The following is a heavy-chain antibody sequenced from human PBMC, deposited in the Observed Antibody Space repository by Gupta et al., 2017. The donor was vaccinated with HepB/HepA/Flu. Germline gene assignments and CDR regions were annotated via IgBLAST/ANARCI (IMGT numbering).Heavy chain of an antibody. J-gene: IGHJ4*02. CDR3: ARGQSGRSSWFVFDD. D-gene: IGHD6-13*01. Sequence: QVQLVQSGAEVKKPGSSVRVSCKPSGDTFSNYAFTWIRQAPGQGLEWIGGIIPLFDTTKYSKRFQGRVTITADESTNTAYMALSSLTSDDTAVYYGARGQSGRSSWFVFDDWGQGTPVTVSS. CDR2: IIPLFDTT. CDR1: GDTFSNYA. V-gene: IGHV1-69*01.